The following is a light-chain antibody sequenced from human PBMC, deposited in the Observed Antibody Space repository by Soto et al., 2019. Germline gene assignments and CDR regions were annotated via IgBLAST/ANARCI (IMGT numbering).Light chain of an antibody. V-gene: IGKV3-15*01. CDR3: QQYMRWPRT. J-gene: IGKJ4*01. Sequence: EIGLTQSAATLSVSPGERATLSCRASQSVXSNFGWYQQKPGQAPSFLXYGASTRATGIPARLSGSGSGTEFTLPISSLQPEDSAVYYCQQYMRWPRTFGGGTKVDIK. CDR1: QSVXSN. CDR2: GAS.